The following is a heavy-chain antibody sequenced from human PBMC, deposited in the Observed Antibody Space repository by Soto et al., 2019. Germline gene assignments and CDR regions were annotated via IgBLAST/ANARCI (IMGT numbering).Heavy chain of an antibody. D-gene: IGHD2-21*02. J-gene: IGHJ4*02. CDR3: ARLLQSYCGGDCSDY. CDR2: IYSSGST. CDR1: GGSISSGDYY. Sequence: QVQLQESGPGLVKPSQTLSLTCTVSGGSISSGDYYWSWIRQPPGKGLEWVGYIYSSGSTYYNPSLKSRVTISVDTAKNQFPLRLSSVTATDTAVYYCARLLQSYCGGDCSDYWGQGTLVTVSS. V-gene: IGHV4-30-4*01.